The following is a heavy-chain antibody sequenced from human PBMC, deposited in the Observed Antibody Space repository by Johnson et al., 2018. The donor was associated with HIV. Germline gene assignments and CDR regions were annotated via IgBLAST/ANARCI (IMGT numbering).Heavy chain of an antibody. J-gene: IGHJ3*02. CDR1: RFSFDDYA. CDR3: AKDRYSYGSGAGIDAFEI. CDR2: ISWNSGSI. D-gene: IGHD3-10*01. V-gene: IGHV3-9*01. Sequence: VQLVESGGGLVQPGRSLRLSCAASRFSFDDYAMHWVRQAPGKGLEWVSGISWNSGSIGYVDSVKGRFTVSRDNAENSLYLQMNSLRTEDTALYYCAKDRYSYGSGAGIDAFEIWGQGTMVTVSS.